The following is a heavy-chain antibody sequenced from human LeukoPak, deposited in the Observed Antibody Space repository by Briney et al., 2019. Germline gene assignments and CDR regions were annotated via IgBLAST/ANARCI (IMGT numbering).Heavy chain of an antibody. V-gene: IGHV4-39*01. CDR1: GGSITSSSYY. D-gene: IGHD3-3*01. CDR3: ARGGFTSPFDY. J-gene: IGHJ4*02. CDR2: IFYSGSS. Sequence: PSETLSLTCAVSGGSITSSSYYWGWIRQPPGKGLEWIGSIFYSGSSHYNPSLKSRLTISVDTSKNQFSLRLSSVTAADTAVYYCARGGFTSPFDYWGQGTLDTVSS.